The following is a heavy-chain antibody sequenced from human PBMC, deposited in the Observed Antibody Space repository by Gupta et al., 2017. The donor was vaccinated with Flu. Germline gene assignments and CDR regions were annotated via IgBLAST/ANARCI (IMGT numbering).Heavy chain of an antibody. CDR2: ISSTASHI. J-gene: IGHJ4*02. V-gene: IGHV3-21*01. Sequence: EVLLVESGGCLVKPGGSLRLSCAASGFSFSAYSMTWVRQAPGKGPEWVSFISSTASHISYADSMKGRFTVARDNAKNSLYLQMNNLRAEDTAIYYCARYFSGFDYWGQGVLVTGSP. CDR3: ARYFSGFDY. D-gene: IGHD2-15*01. CDR1: GFSFSAYS.